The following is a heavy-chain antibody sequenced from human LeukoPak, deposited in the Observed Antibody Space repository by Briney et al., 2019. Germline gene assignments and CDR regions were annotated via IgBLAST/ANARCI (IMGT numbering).Heavy chain of an antibody. CDR3: ARTGYCSGDSCYSTDY. CDR1: GFTFSSYA. Sequence: GGSLRLSCAASGFTFSSYAMHWVRQAPGKGLEWVAVISYDGSNKYYADSVKGRFTISRDNSKNTLYLQMNSLRAEDTAVYYCARTGYCSGDSCYSTDYWGQGTLVTVSS. J-gene: IGHJ4*02. V-gene: IGHV3-30-3*01. D-gene: IGHD2-15*01. CDR2: ISYDGSNK.